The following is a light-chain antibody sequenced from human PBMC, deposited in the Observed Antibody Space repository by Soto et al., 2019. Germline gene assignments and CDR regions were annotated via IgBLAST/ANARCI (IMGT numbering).Light chain of an antibody. Sequence: DVVMTQSPLSLPVTPGEPASISCNSSQHLLHSNGYNYLDWYLQRPGQSPQLLVYLGSNRASGVPDRFSGSGSGTDFTLKITRVEAEDVGVYYCMQALQSPRTFGQGTKLEIK. CDR3: MQALQSPRT. CDR2: LGS. V-gene: IGKV2-28*01. J-gene: IGKJ2*01. CDR1: QHLLHSNGYNY.